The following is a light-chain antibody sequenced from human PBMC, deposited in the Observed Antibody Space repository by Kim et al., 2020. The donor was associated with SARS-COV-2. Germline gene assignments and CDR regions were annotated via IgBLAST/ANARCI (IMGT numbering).Light chain of an antibody. Sequence: QTATHTSTGNSNKVVDNGAAWLQQDQGHPPKLLSNRNNNRPSGISERFSASRSGNTASLTITGLQPEDEAVYYCSAWDTGLSAWVFGGGAQLTVL. CDR1: SNKVVDNG. V-gene: IGLV10-54*01. J-gene: IGLJ3*02. CDR3: SAWDTGLSAWV. CDR2: RNN.